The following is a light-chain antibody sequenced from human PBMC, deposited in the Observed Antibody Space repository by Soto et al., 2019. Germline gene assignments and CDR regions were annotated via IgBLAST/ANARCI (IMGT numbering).Light chain of an antibody. V-gene: IGLV2-14*01. CDR3: SSLSTTSTPIV. CDR2: EVN. CDR1: SSDIGLYNY. J-gene: IGLJ1*01. Sequence: QAVVSQPASMSGSPGQSITIPCTGASSDIGLYNYVSWYQHHPGKAPKLLISEVNVRPSGLSDRFSASKAGNTASLTISGLQPEDEAYYYCSSLSTTSTPIVFGSGTKLTVL.